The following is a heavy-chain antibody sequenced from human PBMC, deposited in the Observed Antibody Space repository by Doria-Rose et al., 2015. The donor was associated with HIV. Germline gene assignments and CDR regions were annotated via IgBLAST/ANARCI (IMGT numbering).Heavy chain of an antibody. D-gene: IGHD6-13*01. CDR1: GVSLSSPGMG. CDR3: ARIKSSRWYHKYYFDF. V-gene: IGHV2-26*01. J-gene: IGHJ4*02. Sequence: QVTLKESGPVLVKPTETLTLTCTVSGVSLSSPGMGVSWIRQPPGKALEWLANIFSDDERSYKTSLKIRLTISRVTSKSQVVLTMTDMDPVDTATYYCARIKSSRWYHKYYFDFWGQGTLVIVSA. CDR2: IFSDDER.